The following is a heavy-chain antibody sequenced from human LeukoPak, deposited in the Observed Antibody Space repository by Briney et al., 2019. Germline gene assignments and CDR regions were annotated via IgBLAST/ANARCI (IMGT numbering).Heavy chain of an antibody. D-gene: IGHD2-15*01. CDR3: ARGDCSGGSCYSHAANWFDP. Sequence: SQTLSLTCAISGDTVSSNSGAWNWIRQPPSRGLEWLGRTYYRSNWYYDYAVSVKSRITINPDTSKNQFSLQLNSVTPEDTAVYYCARGDCSGGSCYSHAANWFDPWGQGTLVTVSS. CDR2: TYYRSNWYY. CDR1: GDTVSSNSGA. J-gene: IGHJ5*02. V-gene: IGHV6-1*01.